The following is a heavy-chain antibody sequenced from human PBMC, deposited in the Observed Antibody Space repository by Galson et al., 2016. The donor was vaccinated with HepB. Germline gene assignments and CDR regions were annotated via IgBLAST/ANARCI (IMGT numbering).Heavy chain of an antibody. CDR3: AKRDYSDSDGYLPLFDC. D-gene: IGHD3-22*01. V-gene: IGHV3-23*01. J-gene: IGHJ4*02. CDR1: GFTFSTYA. CDR2: ITGNGGTT. Sequence: SLRLSCAASGFTFSTYAMSWVRQAPGKGPEWVSAITGNGGTTYYTDSVKGRFTISRDNSKNTLYLQMNRLRVDDTAVYYCAKRDYSDSDGYLPLFDCWGQGTLVTVSS.